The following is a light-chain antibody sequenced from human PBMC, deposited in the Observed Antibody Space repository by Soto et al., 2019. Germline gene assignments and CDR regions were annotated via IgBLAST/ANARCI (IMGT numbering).Light chain of an antibody. CDR1: QSISSW. CDR3: QPYNSYPPYT. V-gene: IGKV1-5*03. J-gene: IGKJ2*01. Sequence: DIQMTQSPSTLSASVGDRVTITCRASQSISSWLAWYQQKAGKAPKLLIYKASSLESGVPARFSGSGSGTEFTLTISSLQPDDFATYYCQPYNSYPPYTFGQGTKLEIK. CDR2: KAS.